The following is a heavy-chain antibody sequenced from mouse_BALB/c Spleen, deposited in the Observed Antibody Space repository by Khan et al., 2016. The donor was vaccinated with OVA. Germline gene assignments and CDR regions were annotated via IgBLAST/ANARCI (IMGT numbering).Heavy chain of an antibody. CDR2: IFPGDGTT. CDR1: GYTFTGYD. Sequence: QVQLKESGAELVKPGASVKLSCKASGYTFTGYDINWVRQRPEQGLEWIGRIFPGDGTTKYNEKFKGKATLTTDKSSSTAYMQLSRLTSEDSAVYFGARGSTMMSWFAYWGQGTLVTVSA. D-gene: IGHD2-4*01. J-gene: IGHJ3*01. V-gene: IGHV1-85*01. CDR3: ARGSTMMSWFAY.